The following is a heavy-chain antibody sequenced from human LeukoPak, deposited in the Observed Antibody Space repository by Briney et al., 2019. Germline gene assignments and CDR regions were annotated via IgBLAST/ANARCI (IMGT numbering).Heavy chain of an antibody. Sequence: PSETLSLTCAVSGYSISNSYYWGWIRQPPGKGLEGIGSIYHTGGTYYNPSLKSRVTISIDTSKNQFSLNLSSVTAADTAVYYCARDAQTYYYNTSGYYFEYWGQGTLVTVSS. D-gene: IGHD3-22*01. CDR2: IYHTGGT. CDR1: GYSISNSYY. CDR3: ARDAQTYYYNTSGYYFEY. V-gene: IGHV4-38-2*02. J-gene: IGHJ4*02.